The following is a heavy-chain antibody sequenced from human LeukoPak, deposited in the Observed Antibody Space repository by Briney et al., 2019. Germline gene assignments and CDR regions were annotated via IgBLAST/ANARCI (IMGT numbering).Heavy chain of an antibody. V-gene: IGHV3-23*01. CDR1: GFTFSSYA. CDR3: AKSKTGTGAFDY. Sequence: GGSLRLSCAASGFTFSSYAMTWVRQAPGKGLEWVSAIRGSGDSTYYAGSVKGRFTISRDNSKNTLYLQMNSLRAEDTALYYCAKSKTGTGAFDYWGQGTLVTVSS. J-gene: IGHJ4*02. CDR2: IRGSGDST.